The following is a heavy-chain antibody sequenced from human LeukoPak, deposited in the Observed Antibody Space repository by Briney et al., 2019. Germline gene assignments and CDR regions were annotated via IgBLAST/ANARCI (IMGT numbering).Heavy chain of an antibody. J-gene: IGHJ4*02. V-gene: IGHV4-34*01. CDR3: ARRRRVGATPPDY. D-gene: IGHD1-26*01. Sequence: SETLSLTCAVYGGSFSGYYWSWIRQPPGKGLEWIGEINHSGSTNYNPSLKSRVTISVDTSKNQFSLKLSSVTAADTAVYYCARRRRVGATPPDYWGQGTLVTVSS. CDR1: GGSFSGYY. CDR2: INHSGST.